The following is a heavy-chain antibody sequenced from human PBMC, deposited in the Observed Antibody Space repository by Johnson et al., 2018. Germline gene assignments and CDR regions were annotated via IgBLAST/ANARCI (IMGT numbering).Heavy chain of an antibody. Sequence: QVQLVQSGAEVKKPGASVKVSCKASGYTFTTYYIHWVRQAPGQGLEWMGLINPNGGSTIYAEKFQGRVTMTRDMSTHTVNMDLSSLRSCDTAVYYCARDAPGIPYWGQGTLVTVSS. CDR3: ARDAPGIPY. D-gene: IGHD3-10*01. CDR1: GYTFTTYY. CDR2: INPNGGST. V-gene: IGHV1-46*01. J-gene: IGHJ4*02.